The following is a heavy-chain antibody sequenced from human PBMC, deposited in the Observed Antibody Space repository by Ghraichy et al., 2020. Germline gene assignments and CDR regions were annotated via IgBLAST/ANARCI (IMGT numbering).Heavy chain of an antibody. CDR2: IHSRGST. CDR1: GGSISRSSYF. D-gene: IGHD4-17*01. J-gene: IGHJ6*02. V-gene: IGHV4-39*01. CDR3: ARGNIDYGDYLLGFYFYGMDV. Sequence: SETLSLTCTVSGGSISRSSYFWAWVRQPPGKGLEWIGSIHSRGSTYYNPSLKSRVTISADSSKNQFSLKLSSVTAADTAVFYCARGNIDYGDYLLGFYFYGMDVWGQGTTVTVSS.